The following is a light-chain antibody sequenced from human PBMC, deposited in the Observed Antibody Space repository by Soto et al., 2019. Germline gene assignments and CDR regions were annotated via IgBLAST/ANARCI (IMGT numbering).Light chain of an antibody. V-gene: IGKV3-20*01. J-gene: IGKJ1*01. CDR2: GAS. CDR3: QQYGDSPQT. CDR1: QSVTNSY. Sequence: EIVLTQSPGTLSLSPGERATLSCRASQSVTNSYVAWYQQQLGQAPRLLIYGASIRATGIPDRFSGSGSGTDFTLTISGLEPEDFAVYYCQQYGDSPQTFGPGTKVDIK.